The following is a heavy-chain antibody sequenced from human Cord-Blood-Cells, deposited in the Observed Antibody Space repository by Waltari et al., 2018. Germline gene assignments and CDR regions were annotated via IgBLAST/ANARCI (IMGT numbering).Heavy chain of an antibody. CDR1: GGSISSYY. V-gene: IGHV4-59*01. J-gene: IGHJ2*01. CDR3: ARDPLKEWWGSSGYFDL. D-gene: IGHD2-21*01. CDR2: IYYSGST. Sequence: QVQLQESGPGLVKPSETLSLTCTVSGGSISSYYWSWIRQPPGKGLEWIGYIYYSGSTDYNPSLKSGVTISVDTSKNQFSLKLSSVTAADTAVYYCARDPLKEWWGSSGYFDLWGRGTLVTVSS.